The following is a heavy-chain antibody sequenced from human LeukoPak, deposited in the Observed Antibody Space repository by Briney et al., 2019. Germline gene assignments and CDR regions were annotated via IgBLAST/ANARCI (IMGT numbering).Heavy chain of an antibody. V-gene: IGHV3-66*01. CDR1: GFTVSTNY. CDR3: ARGPLRSYFDS. Sequence: SGGSLRLSCAVSGFTVSTNYMSWVRQAPGKGLEWVSIIYSGGSAYYADSVKGRFTISRDNSKNTLYLQMNSLRAEDTAVYHCARGPLRSYFDSWGQGTLVTVSS. J-gene: IGHJ4*02. CDR2: IYSGGSA. D-gene: IGHD3-16*01.